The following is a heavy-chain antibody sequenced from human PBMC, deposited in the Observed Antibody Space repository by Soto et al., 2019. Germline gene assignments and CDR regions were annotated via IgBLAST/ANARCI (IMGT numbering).Heavy chain of an antibody. CDR2: IYYSGST. CDR3: ASDRGVWLGEGRGDLVYYYGMDV. V-gene: IGHV4-31*03. J-gene: IGHJ6*02. CDR1: GGSISSGGYY. Sequence: TLSLTCTVSGGSISSGGYYWSWIRQHPGKGLEWIGHIYYSGSTYYNPSLKSRVTISVDTSKNQFSLKLSSVTAADTAVHYCASDRGVWLGEGRGDLVYYYGMDVWGQGTTVTVSS. D-gene: IGHD3-10*01.